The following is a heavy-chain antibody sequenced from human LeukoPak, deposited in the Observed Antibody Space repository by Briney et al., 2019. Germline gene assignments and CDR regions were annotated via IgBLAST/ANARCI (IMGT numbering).Heavy chain of an antibody. D-gene: IGHD2-2*01. CDR1: GFTFNE. J-gene: IGHJ5*02. Sequence: GGSLRLSCAASGFTFNEMNWVRQAPGKGPEWVSYISSSGSTIYYADSVKGRFTISRDNAKNSLYLQMNSLRAEDTAVYYCAVSTSLYNWFDPWGQGTLVTVSS. V-gene: IGHV3-48*03. CDR2: ISSSGSTI. CDR3: AVSTSLYNWFDP.